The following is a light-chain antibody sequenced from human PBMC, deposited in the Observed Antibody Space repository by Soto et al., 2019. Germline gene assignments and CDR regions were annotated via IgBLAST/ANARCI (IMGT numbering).Light chain of an antibody. CDR2: NAS. CDR1: QSVRSN. J-gene: IGKJ4*01. CDR3: QQFDNWPPLT. Sequence: EIVMTQSPATLSVSPGERATLSCRASQSVRSNLGWYQQKPGQAPRLLIFNASTRATGIPARFSGSGSGTEFTLTISSLQSEDFAVHYCQQFDNWPPLTFGGGTKVEIK. V-gene: IGKV3-15*01.